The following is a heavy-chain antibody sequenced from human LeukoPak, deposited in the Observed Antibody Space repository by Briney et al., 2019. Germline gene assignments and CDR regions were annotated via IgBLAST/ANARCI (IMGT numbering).Heavy chain of an antibody. J-gene: IGHJ4*02. CDR3: ARVRYFDTTGYYYDFDY. V-gene: IGHV4-59*04. CDR1: GGSISSYF. Sequence: SETLSLTCTVSGGSISSYFWGWIRQPPGRGLEWLVNIYHSGSTSYNPSLKSRVTISMDTSKNQFSLKLSSVTAADTAVYYCARVRYFDTTGYYYDFDYWGQGTLVTVSS. CDR2: IYHSGST. D-gene: IGHD3-22*01.